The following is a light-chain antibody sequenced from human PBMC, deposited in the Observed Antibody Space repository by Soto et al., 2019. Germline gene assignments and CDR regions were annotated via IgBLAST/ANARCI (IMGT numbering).Light chain of an antibody. V-gene: IGLV1-40*01. CDR1: SSNIAAGFD. CDR2: GNN. Sequence: QLVLTQPPSVSGAPGQRVTISCTGSSSNIAAGFDVHWYQQVPGTAPKLLIYGNNNRPSGVPDRFSASESGTSASLAITGLQAEDEADYYCQSYDTSLSGSLFGGGTKLTVL. CDR3: QSYDTSLSGSL. J-gene: IGLJ3*02.